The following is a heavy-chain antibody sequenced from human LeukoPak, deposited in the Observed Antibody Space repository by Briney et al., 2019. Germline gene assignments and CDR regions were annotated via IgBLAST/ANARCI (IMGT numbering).Heavy chain of an antibody. CDR2: INPNSGGT. D-gene: IGHD2-15*01. V-gene: IGHV1-2*02. Sequence: ASVKVSCKASGYTFTGYYMHWVRQAPGQGLEWMGWINPNSGGTNYAQKFQGRVTMTRDTSISTAYMELSRLRSDDTAVYYCASDSCSGGSCYSFFDYWGQGTLVTVSS. CDR3: ASDSCSGGSCYSFFDY. J-gene: IGHJ4*02. CDR1: GYTFTGYY.